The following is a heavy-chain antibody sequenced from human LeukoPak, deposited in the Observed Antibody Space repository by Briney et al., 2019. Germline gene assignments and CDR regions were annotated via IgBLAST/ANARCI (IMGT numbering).Heavy chain of an antibody. J-gene: IGHJ4*02. V-gene: IGHV1-69*13. Sequence: ASVKVSCKASGGTFSSYAISWVRQAPGQGLEWMGGIIPIFGTANYAQKFQGRVTITADESTSTAYMELSSLRSEDTAVYYCATVPSWDRSYNSFDYWGQGTLVTVSS. CDR1: GGTFSSYA. CDR3: ATVPSWDRSYNSFDY. D-gene: IGHD1-26*01. CDR2: IIPIFGTA.